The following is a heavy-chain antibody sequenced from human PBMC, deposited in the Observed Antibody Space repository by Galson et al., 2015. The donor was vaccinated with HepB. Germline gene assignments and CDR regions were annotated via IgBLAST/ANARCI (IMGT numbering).Heavy chain of an antibody. D-gene: IGHD6-19*01. V-gene: IGHV1-18*01. CDR3: ARDLQWLVRGALDY. CDR1: GYTFTSYG. J-gene: IGHJ4*02. Sequence: SVKVSCKASGYTFTSYGISWVRQAPGQGLEWMGWISAYNGNTNYAQKLQGRVTMTTDTSTSTAYMELRSLRSDDTAVYYCARDLQWLVRGALDYWGQGTLVTVSS. CDR2: ISAYNGNT.